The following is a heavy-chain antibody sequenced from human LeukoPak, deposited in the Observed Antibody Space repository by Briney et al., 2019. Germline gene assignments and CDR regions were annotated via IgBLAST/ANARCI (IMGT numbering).Heavy chain of an antibody. Sequence: GESLKISCKGSGYSFTSYWIGWVRQMPGKGLEWMGIIYPGDSDTRYSPSFQGQVTISADKSISTAYLQWSSLKASDTAMYYCARLAGVKITMHRFGWFDPWGQGTPVTVSS. D-gene: IGHD3-10*01. J-gene: IGHJ5*02. V-gene: IGHV5-51*01. CDR3: ARLAGVKITMHRFGWFDP. CDR1: GYSFTSYW. CDR2: IYPGDSDT.